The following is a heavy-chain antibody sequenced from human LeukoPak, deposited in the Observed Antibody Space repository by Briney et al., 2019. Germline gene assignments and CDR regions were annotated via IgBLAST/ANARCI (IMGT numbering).Heavy chain of an antibody. CDR3: AKDVSYSPTGTYDY. Sequence: SLRLSCAALGFTFVAYDMQMRRGAHGPGLVLGSSIVWNSGRMDYADSVKGGFIISRDNAKNSLYLQMNSLRTEDMALYYCAKDVSYSPTGTYDYWGQGTLVTVSS. J-gene: IGHJ4*02. V-gene: IGHV3-9*03. CDR1: GFTFVAYD. D-gene: IGHD4-17*01. CDR2: IVWNSGRM.